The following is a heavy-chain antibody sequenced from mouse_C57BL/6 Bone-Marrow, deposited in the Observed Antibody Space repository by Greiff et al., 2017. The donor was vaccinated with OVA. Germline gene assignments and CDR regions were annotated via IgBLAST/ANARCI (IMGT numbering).Heavy chain of an antibody. CDR2: IDPNSGGT. CDR1: GYTFTSYW. V-gene: IGHV1-72*01. Sequence: VQLQQSGAELVKPGASVKLSCKASGYTFTSYWMHWVKQRPGRGLEWIGRIDPNSGGTKYNEKFKSKATLTVDKPSGTAYMQLSILTSEDSAVYYCARRLWAVYFDYWGQGTTLTVSS. CDR3: ARRLWAVYFDY. J-gene: IGHJ2*01. D-gene: IGHD1-1*02.